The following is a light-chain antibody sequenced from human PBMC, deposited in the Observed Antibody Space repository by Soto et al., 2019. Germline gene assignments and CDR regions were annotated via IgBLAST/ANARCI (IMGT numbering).Light chain of an antibody. CDR1: QSVSTY. V-gene: IGKV1-39*01. CDR3: QHYNSYSEA. J-gene: IGKJ1*01. Sequence: ESVPIRCRTSQSVSTYLNWYQQRPGKAPKLLIYGASSLQSGVPSRFSGSGSGTHFTLTISSLQPDDFATYYCQHYNSYSEAFGQGTKV. CDR2: GAS.